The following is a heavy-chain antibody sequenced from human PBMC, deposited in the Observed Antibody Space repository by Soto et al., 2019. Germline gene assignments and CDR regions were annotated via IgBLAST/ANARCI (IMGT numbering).Heavy chain of an antibody. CDR3: ARDGDGYNSNGFDY. Sequence: QVQLVQSGAEVKKPGSSVKVSCKASGGTFSSYAISWVRQAPGQGLEWMGGIIPLFGTANYAQKFQGRVTXXAXEXXSTAYMELSSLRSEDTAVYYGARDGDGYNSNGFDYWGQGTLVTVSS. D-gene: IGHD5-12*01. J-gene: IGHJ4*02. CDR1: GGTFSSYA. CDR2: IIPLFGTA. V-gene: IGHV1-69*12.